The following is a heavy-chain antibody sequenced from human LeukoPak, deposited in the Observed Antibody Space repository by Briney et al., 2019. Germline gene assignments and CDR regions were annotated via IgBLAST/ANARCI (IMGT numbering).Heavy chain of an antibody. Sequence: PSETLSLTCTVSGGSISSGGYYWSWIRQHPGKGLEWIGYIYYSGSTYYNPSLKSRVTISVDTSKNQFSLKLSSVTAADTAVYYCARLIYNWNARRFDPWGQGTLVTVSS. D-gene: IGHD1-1*01. J-gene: IGHJ5*02. CDR3: ARLIYNWNARRFDP. CDR1: GGSISSGGYY. CDR2: IYYSGST. V-gene: IGHV4-31*03.